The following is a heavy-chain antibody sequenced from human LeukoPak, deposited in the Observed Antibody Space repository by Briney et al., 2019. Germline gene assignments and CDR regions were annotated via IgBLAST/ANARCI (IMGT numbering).Heavy chain of an antibody. CDR2: IYYSGST. D-gene: IGHD5-18*01. CDR1: GGSISSGDYY. Sequence: SQTLSLTCTVSGGSISSGDYYWSWIRQPPGKGLEWIGYIYYSGSTYYNPSLKSRVTISVDQSKNPFSLKLSYVTAADTALYYCASLDVDTDMEIDYWGKGTLVTVSS. V-gene: IGHV4-30-4*01. J-gene: IGHJ4*02. CDR3: ASLDVDTDMEIDY.